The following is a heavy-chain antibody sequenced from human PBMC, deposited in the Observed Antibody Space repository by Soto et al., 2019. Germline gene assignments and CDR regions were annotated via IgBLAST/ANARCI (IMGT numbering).Heavy chain of an antibody. CDR3: ASGGWELLDATTDAFDI. CDR1: GFTVSSNY. CDR2: IYSGGST. Sequence: EVQLVESGGGLVQPGWSLRLSCAASGFTVSSNYMSWVRQAPGKGLEWVSVIYSGGSTYYADSVKGRFTISRDNSKNTLYLQMNSLRAEDTAVYYCASGGWELLDATTDAFDIWGQGTMVTVSS. J-gene: IGHJ3*02. V-gene: IGHV3-66*01. D-gene: IGHD1-26*01.